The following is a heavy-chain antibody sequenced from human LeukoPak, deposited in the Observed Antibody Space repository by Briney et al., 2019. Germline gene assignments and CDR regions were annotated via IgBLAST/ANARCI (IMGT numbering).Heavy chain of an antibody. J-gene: IGHJ5*02. CDR1: GYTFTGYY. Sequence: ASVKVSCKASGYTFTGYYMHWVRQAPGQGLEWMGWINPNSGGTDYAQKFQGRVTMTRDTSISTAYMELSRLRSDDTAVYYCARGATVPAATYHWFDPWGQGTLVTVSS. D-gene: IGHD2-2*01. CDR3: ARGATVPAATYHWFDP. V-gene: IGHV1-2*02. CDR2: INPNSGGT.